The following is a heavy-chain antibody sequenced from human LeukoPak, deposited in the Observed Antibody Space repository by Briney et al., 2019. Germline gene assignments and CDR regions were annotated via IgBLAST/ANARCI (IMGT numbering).Heavy chain of an antibody. CDR2: IYYRGST. J-gene: IGHJ2*01. V-gene: IGHV4-39*01. CDR1: GGSISSGYYY. Sequence: PSETLSLTCTVSGGSISSGYYYWGWIRQPPGKGLEWIGIIYYRGSTYYNPSLKSRVTISVDTSKNQFSLKLNSVTAADTAVYSCARVGRDPQTGEGWYFDLWGRGTLVTVSS. CDR3: ARVGRDPQTGEGWYFDL. D-gene: IGHD7-27*01.